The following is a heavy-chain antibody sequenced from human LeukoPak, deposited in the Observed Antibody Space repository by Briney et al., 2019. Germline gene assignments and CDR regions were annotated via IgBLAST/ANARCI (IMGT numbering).Heavy chain of an antibody. CDR3: ARDHIRSGSFDY. V-gene: IGHV1-2*02. D-gene: IGHD1-26*01. CDR2: VNPNSGGT. J-gene: IGHJ4*02. CDR1: GYTFTSNY. Sequence: ASVKVSCKAFGYTFTSNYMHWVRQAPGQGLEWMGWVNPNSGGTNYAQKFQGRVTMTRDTSISTAYMELSRLRSDDTAVYYCARDHIRSGSFDYWGQGTLVTVSS.